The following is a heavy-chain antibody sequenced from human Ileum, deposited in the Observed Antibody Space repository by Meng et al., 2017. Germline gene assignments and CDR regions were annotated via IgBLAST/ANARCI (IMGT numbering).Heavy chain of an antibody. CDR2: MNPDSGNT. CDR1: GYTFTSYD. D-gene: IGHD6-13*01. J-gene: IGHJ4*02. Sequence: AQLVQSGAEVKKAGASVKVSCKASGYTFTSYDINWVRQASGQGLEWLGWMNPDSGNTGYAQKFQGRVTITRDTSRTTAYMELSSLRSEDTAVYYCARVAAAGRNWGQGTLVTVSS. CDR3: ARVAAAGRN. V-gene: IGHV1-8*01.